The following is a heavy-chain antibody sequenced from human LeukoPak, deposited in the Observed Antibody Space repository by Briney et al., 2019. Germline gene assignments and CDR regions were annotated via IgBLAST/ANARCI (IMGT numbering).Heavy chain of an antibody. CDR2: ISGSGGST. CDR1: GCTCSSYA. Sequence: GPLRLSCAASGCTCSSYAMSWVCKAPWKGLEWVSAISGSGGSTYYADSVKGRFTISRDNSKNTLYLQMNSLRAEDTAVYSSAKDRRVIVVVPAASDYWGKGTLVTVSS. CDR3: AKDRRVIVVVPAASDY. D-gene: IGHD2-2*01. J-gene: IGHJ4*02. V-gene: IGHV3-23*01.